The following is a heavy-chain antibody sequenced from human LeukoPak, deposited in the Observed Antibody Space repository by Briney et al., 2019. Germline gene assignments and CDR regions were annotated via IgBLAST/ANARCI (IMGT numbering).Heavy chain of an antibody. V-gene: IGHV4-34*01. D-gene: IGHD2-21*02. J-gene: IGHJ4*02. CDR3: AIRTCGGDCLDY. CDR1: GGSFSGYY. CDR2: INHSGST. Sequence: PSETLSLTCAVYGGSFSGYYWSWIRQPPGKGLEWIGEINHSGSTNYNPSLKSRVTISVDTSKNQFSLKLSSVTAVDTAVYYCAIRTCGGDCLDYWGQGTLVTVSS.